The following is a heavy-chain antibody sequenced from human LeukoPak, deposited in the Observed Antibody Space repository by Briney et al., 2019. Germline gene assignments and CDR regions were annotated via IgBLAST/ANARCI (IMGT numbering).Heavy chain of an antibody. Sequence: PGGSLRLSCAASGFTFRRYWMSWARQASGKGLEWVANINQDGSEKYYVDSVKGRFTMSRDNAKNSLYLQMNSLRDDDTAIYYCARLAGSRSPWYLDIWGRGTLVTVSS. D-gene: IGHD6-19*01. V-gene: IGHV3-7*05. CDR2: INQDGSEK. CDR3: ARLAGSRSPWYLDI. J-gene: IGHJ2*01. CDR1: GFTFRRYW.